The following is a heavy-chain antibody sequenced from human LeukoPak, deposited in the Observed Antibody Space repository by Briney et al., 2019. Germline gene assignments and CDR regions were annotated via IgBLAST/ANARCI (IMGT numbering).Heavy chain of an antibody. CDR3: ARGPGGRSGFHPLEDHYYYYYMDV. CDR2: IIPIFGTA. D-gene: IGHD3-22*01. J-gene: IGHJ6*03. Sequence: ASVKVSCKASGGTFSSYAISWVRQAPGQGLGWMGGIIPIFGTANYAQKFQGRVTITADKSTSTAYMELSSLRSDDTAVYYCARGPGGRSGFHPLEDHYYYYYMDVWGKGTTVTVSS. V-gene: IGHV1-69*06. CDR1: GGTFSSYA.